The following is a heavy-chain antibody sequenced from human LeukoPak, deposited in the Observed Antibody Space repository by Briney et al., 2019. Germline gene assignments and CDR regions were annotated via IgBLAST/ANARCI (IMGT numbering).Heavy chain of an antibody. CDR2: ISGRGSST. Sequence: GGSLRLSCAASAFPFSTYPMSWVRLAPGKGLEWVSAISGRGSSTYYPDSVKGRFTISRDNSKNTVYLLMNSLRAEDTAAYYCASTLVGAPLGPDYYLDYWCQGTLVTVSS. D-gene: IGHD1-26*01. V-gene: IGHV3-23*01. J-gene: IGHJ4*02. CDR1: AFPFSTYP. CDR3: ASTLVGAPLGPDYYLDY.